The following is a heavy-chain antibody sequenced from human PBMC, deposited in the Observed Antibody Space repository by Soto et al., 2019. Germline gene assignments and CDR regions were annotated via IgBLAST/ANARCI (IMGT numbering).Heavy chain of an antibody. CDR1: GFTFSSYA. Sequence: GGSLRLSCAASGFTFSSYAMSWVRQAPGKGLEWVSAISGSGGSTYYADSVKGRFTISRDNSKNTLYLQMNSLRAEDTAVYYCAKDPFTSDQITIFGVVIPLHDAFDIWGQGTMVTVSS. CDR3: AKDPFTSDQITIFGVVIPLHDAFDI. CDR2: ISGSGGST. D-gene: IGHD3-3*01. V-gene: IGHV3-23*01. J-gene: IGHJ3*02.